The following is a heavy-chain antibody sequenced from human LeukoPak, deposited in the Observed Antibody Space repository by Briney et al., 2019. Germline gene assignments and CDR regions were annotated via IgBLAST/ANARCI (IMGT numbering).Heavy chain of an antibody. Sequence: GGSLRLSCATSGFIFTDFSINWVRQAPGKGLEWVSSISTSSRFIHYADSVKGRFTISRDDANSLVYLQMSSLRVEDTALYYCARGLWELLNWGQGTLVTVSS. V-gene: IGHV3-21*01. CDR2: ISTSSRFI. J-gene: IGHJ4*02. CDR1: GFIFTDFS. CDR3: ARGLWELLN. D-gene: IGHD1-26*01.